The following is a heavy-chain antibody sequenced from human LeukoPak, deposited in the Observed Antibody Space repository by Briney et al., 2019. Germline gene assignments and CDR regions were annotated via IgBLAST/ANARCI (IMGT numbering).Heavy chain of an antibody. CDR2: FDPEDGEA. D-gene: IGHD3-3*01. CDR1: GYSFTGCY. Sequence: GASVKVSCTASGYSFTGCYLHWVRQAPGQGLEWMGGFDPEDGEAVYAQKFQGRVTMTEDTSTDTAYMELSSLRSEDTAVYYCATAPYSSGYYYYYYGMDVWGQGTTVTVSS. CDR3: ATAPYSSGYYYYYYGMDV. J-gene: IGHJ6*02. V-gene: IGHV1-24*01.